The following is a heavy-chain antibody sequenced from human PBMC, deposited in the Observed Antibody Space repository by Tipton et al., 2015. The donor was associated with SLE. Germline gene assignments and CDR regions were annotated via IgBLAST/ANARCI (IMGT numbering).Heavy chain of an antibody. CDR1: GGSISSYY. D-gene: IGHD2-21*02. J-gene: IGHJ2*01. CDR2: IYYSGST. CDR3: ARMTVGASRGGYFDL. V-gene: IGHV4-59*01. Sequence: TLSLTCTVSGGSISSYYWSWIRQPPGKGLEWIGYIYYSGSTNYNPSLKSRVTISVDTSKNQFSLKLSSVTAEDTAVYYCARMTVGASRGGYFDLWGRGTLVTVSS.